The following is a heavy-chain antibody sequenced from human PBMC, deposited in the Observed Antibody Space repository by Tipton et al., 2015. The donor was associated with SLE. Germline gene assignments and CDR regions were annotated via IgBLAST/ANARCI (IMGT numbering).Heavy chain of an antibody. D-gene: IGHD3-9*01. Sequence: TLSLTCAVYGGSFSGYSWSWIRQPPGKGLEWIGNIFYRGSTNYNPSLKSRVTISVDTSKNQFSLKLSTGTAADTAVYYCARHAPTRNFEWLPDAIDIWGQGTMVTVSS. V-gene: IGHV4-59*08. CDR1: GGSFSGYS. CDR3: ARHAPTRNFEWLPDAIDI. CDR2: IFYRGST. J-gene: IGHJ3*02.